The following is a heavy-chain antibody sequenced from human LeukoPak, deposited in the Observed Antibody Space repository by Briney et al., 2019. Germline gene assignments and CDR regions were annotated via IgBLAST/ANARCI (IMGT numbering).Heavy chain of an antibody. Sequence: PSETLSLTCTVSGGSISSYYWSWIRQPPGKGLEWIGYIYYSGSTNYSPSLKSRVTISVDTSKNQFSLKLSSVTAADTAVYYCAREPLRYFDWLLPAFGAFDIWGQGTMVTVSS. CDR3: AREPLRYFDWLLPAFGAFDI. D-gene: IGHD3-9*01. J-gene: IGHJ3*02. V-gene: IGHV4-59*01. CDR1: GGSISSYY. CDR2: IYYSGST.